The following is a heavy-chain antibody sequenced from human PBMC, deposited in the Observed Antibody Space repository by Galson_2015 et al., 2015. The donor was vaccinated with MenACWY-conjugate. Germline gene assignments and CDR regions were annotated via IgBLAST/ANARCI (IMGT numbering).Heavy chain of an antibody. CDR1: GASISTDY. CDR2: IHYSGST. D-gene: IGHD6-19*01. V-gene: IGHV4-59*01. J-gene: IGHJ4*02. Sequence: CSVSGASISTDYWSWIRQPPGKGLEWIGYIHYSGSTKCNPSLKTRITMSLDTSENQFSLKLSSVTAADTAVYYCARWVAVKMIEYCGQGTLVTVSS. CDR3: ARWVAVKMIEY.